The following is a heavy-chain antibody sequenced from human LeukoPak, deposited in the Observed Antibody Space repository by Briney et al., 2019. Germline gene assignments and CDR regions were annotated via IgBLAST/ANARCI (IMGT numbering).Heavy chain of an antibody. CDR3: ATFSSPHPRDY. J-gene: IGHJ4*02. CDR2: ISGSGGST. Sequence: GGTLRLSCAASGFTFSSYAMSWVRQAPGKGLEWVSAISGSGGSTYYADSVKGRFTISRDNSKNTLYLQMNSLRAEDTAVYYCATFSSPHPRDYWGQGTLVTVSS. V-gene: IGHV3-23*01. CDR1: GFTFSSYA.